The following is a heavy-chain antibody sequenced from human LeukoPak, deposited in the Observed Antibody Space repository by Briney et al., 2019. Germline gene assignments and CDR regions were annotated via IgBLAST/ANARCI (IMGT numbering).Heavy chain of an antibody. V-gene: IGHV4-39*07. Sequence: SETLSLTCTVSGGSISSSSYYWGWIRQPPGKGLEWIGEINHSGSTNYNPSLKSRVTISVDTSKNQFSLKLSSVTAADTAVYYCARTGSGSNFDYWGQGTLVTVSS. J-gene: IGHJ4*02. CDR1: GGSISSSSYY. CDR3: ARTGSGSNFDY. D-gene: IGHD3-10*01. CDR2: INHSGST.